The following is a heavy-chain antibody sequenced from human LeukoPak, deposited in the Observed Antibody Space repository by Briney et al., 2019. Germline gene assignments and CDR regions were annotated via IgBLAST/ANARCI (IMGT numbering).Heavy chain of an antibody. Sequence: PSQTLSLTCTVSGGSISSGGYYWSWIRQPPGKGLEWIGYIYHSGSTYYNPSLKSRVTISVDRSKNQFSLKLSSVTAADTAVYYCARGSVRGVSPPTLDYWGQGTLVTVSS. CDR1: GGSISSGGYY. V-gene: IGHV4-30-2*01. CDR3: ARGSVRGVSPPTLDY. J-gene: IGHJ4*02. CDR2: IYHSGST. D-gene: IGHD3-10*01.